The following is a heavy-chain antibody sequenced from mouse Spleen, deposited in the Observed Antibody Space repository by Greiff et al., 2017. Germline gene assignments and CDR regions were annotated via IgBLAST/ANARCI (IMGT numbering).Heavy chain of an antibody. Sequence: QVQLKQSGAELVRPGASVTLSCKASGYTFTDYEMHWVKQTPVHGLEWIGAIDPETGGTAYNQKFKGKAILTADKSSSTAYMELRSLTSEDSAVYYCTRDATTATRDYWGQGTTLTVSS. CDR1: GYTFTDYE. D-gene: IGHD1-2*01. CDR2: IDPETGGT. V-gene: IGHV1-15*01. CDR3: TRDATTATRDY. J-gene: IGHJ2*01.